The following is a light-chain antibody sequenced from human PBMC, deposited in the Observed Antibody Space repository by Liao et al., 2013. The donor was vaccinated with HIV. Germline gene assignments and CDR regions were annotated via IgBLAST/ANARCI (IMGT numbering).Light chain of an antibody. Sequence: SYELTQPPSVSVSPGQTATISCYGVYLEDKHVCWYQQKPGQSPVLVIYQDTKRPSGIPERFSGSNSGNTATLTISGTQAMDEADYYCQAWDSSTVVFGGGTKLTVL. CDR1: YLEDKH. J-gene: IGLJ2*01. V-gene: IGLV3-1*01. CDR3: QAWDSSTVV. CDR2: QDT.